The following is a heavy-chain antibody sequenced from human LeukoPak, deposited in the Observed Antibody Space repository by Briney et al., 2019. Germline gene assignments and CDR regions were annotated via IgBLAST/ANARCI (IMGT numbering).Heavy chain of an antibody. D-gene: IGHD1-26*01. CDR3: AKDRRGSYTFDY. Sequence: GGSLRLSCAASGFTFSSYGMHWVRQAPGKGLEWVAFIRYDGSNKYYADSVKGRFTISRYNSKNTLYLQMNSLRAEDTAVYYCAKDRRGSYTFDYWGQGTLVTVSS. CDR2: IRYDGSNK. V-gene: IGHV3-30*02. CDR1: GFTFSSYG. J-gene: IGHJ4*02.